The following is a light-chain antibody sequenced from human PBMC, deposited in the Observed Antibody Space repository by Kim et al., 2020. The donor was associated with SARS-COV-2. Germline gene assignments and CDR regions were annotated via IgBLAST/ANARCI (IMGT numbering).Light chain of an antibody. CDR1: QDISNY. CDR2: DAS. CDR3: QQYDNLQRG. Sequence: DIQMTQSPSSLSASVGDRVTITCQASQDISNYLNWYQQKPGKAPKLLIYDASNLETGVPSRFSGSGSGTDFTFTISSLQPEDIATYYCQQYDNLQRGFGQGTKLEI. J-gene: IGKJ2*01. V-gene: IGKV1-33*01.